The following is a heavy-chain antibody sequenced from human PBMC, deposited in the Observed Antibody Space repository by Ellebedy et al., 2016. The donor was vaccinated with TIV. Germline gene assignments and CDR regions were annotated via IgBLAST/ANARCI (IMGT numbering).Heavy chain of an antibody. J-gene: IGHJ6*02. Sequence: PGGSLRLSCAASGFTFSGYSMNWVRQAPGKGLEWVSSISSSSSYIYYADSVKGRFTISRDNAKNSLYLQMNSLRAEDTAVYYCASGWGSSGWYSYYYGMDVWGQGTTVTVSS. D-gene: IGHD6-19*01. CDR3: ASGWGSSGWYSYYYGMDV. CDR1: GFTFSGYS. V-gene: IGHV3-21*01. CDR2: ISSSSSYI.